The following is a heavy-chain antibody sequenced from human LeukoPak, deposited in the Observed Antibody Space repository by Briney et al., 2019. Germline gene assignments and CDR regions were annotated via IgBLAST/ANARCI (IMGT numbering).Heavy chain of an antibody. J-gene: IGHJ4*02. CDR2: IIPTLGIA. D-gene: IGHD5-12*01. Sequence: SVKVSYKASGGTFSSYTISWVRQAPGQGLEWMGRIIPTLGIASYAQKFQGRVTITADKSTSTAYMELSSLRSEDTAVYYCARDEGYGDYWGQGTLVTVSS. CDR3: ARDEGYGDY. CDR1: GGTFSSYT. V-gene: IGHV1-69*04.